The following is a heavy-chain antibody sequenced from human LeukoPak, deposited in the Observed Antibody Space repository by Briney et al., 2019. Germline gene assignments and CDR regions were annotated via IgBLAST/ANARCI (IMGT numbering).Heavy chain of an antibody. CDR1: GFTFSSFW. Sequence: PGGSLRLSCAASGFTFSSFWMHWVRQAPGKGLVWVSRINSDASSTYYADSVKGRFSISRDNTKNTLYLQMNSLRAEDTAVYYCARGYGDWFDLWGQGTLVTVSS. J-gene: IGHJ5*02. CDR3: ARGYGDWFDL. CDR2: INSDASST. D-gene: IGHD3-10*01. V-gene: IGHV3-74*01.